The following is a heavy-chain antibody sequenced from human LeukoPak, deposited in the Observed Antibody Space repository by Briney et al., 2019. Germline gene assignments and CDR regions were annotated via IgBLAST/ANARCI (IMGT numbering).Heavy chain of an antibody. D-gene: IGHD6-19*01. J-gene: IGHJ4*02. V-gene: IGHV3-7*01. CDR2: IKEDGSDK. Sequence: GGSLRLSCAASGFTFSSYWMSWVRQAPGKGLEWVANIKEDGSDKYYVDSVKGRLTISRDNAKNSLYLQMNSLRAEDTAVYYCARASAVAGTREYWGQGTLVTVSS. CDR1: GFTFSSYW. CDR3: ARASAVAGTREY.